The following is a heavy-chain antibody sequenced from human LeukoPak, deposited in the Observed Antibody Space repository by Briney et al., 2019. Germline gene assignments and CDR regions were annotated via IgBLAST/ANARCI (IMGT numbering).Heavy chain of an antibody. V-gene: IGHV1-3*01. CDR2: INAGNGNT. CDR1: GYTFTSYA. Sequence: ASVKVSCKASGYTFTSYAMHWVRQAPGQRLEWMGWINAGNGNTKYSQKFQGRVTITRDTSASTAYMELSSLRSEDTAVYYCARDHPRIVGAELDYWGQGTLGTVSS. J-gene: IGHJ4*02. D-gene: IGHD1-26*01. CDR3: ARDHPRIVGAELDY.